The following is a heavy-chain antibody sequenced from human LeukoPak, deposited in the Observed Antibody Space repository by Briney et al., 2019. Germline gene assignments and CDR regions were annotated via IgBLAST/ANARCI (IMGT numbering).Heavy chain of an antibody. Sequence: GESLKISCKGSGYXFSSYWISWVRQMPGRGLEWMGIIFPGDSDTRYSPAFQGQVTISADKSINTAYLQWRSLRASDTAVYYCARQPGSGAWGQGTLVTVSS. CDR1: GYXFSSYW. V-gene: IGHV5-51*01. CDR2: IFPGDSDT. CDR3: ARQPGSGA. J-gene: IGHJ5*02. D-gene: IGHD1-14*01.